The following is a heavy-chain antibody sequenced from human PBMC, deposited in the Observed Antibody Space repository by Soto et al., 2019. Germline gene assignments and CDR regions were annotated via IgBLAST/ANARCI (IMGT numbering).Heavy chain of an antibody. Sequence: SETLSLTCAVYGGSFSGYYWSWIRQPPGKGLEWIGEINHSGSTNYNPSLKSRVTISVDTSKNQFSLKLSSVTAADTAVYYCARGRPAAAPNYYYYYMDVWGKGTTVTVSS. CDR2: INHSGST. V-gene: IGHV4-34*01. CDR1: GGSFSGYY. D-gene: IGHD6-13*01. J-gene: IGHJ6*03. CDR3: ARGRPAAAPNYYYYYMDV.